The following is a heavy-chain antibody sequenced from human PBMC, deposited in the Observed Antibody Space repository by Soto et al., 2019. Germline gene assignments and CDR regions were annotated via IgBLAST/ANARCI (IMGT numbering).Heavy chain of an antibody. D-gene: IGHD2-15*01. J-gene: IGHJ4*02. CDR3: AVSSPDIVVLPSSIYFTS. V-gene: IGHV3-9*02. CDR1: GSSSDPFT. Sequence: PGGSLRLSCVASGSSSDPFTMHWVRELPGKGLEWVAGLSWDRSTVAYADSVQGRFTISRDHAKNSVDLLTDSLRPDDTALYFCAVSSPDIVVLPSSIYFTSWGPGTQVTVSS. CDR2: LSWDRSTV.